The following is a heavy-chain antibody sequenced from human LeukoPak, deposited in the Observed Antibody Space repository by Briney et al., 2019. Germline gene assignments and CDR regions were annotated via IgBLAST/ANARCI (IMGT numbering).Heavy chain of an antibody. Sequence: SETLSLTCAVYGGSFSGYYWSWIRQPPGKGLEWIGEINHIGSTNYNPSLKSRVTISVDTSKNQFPLKLSSVTAADTAVYCCARVMRGYYYDSSGYYYYYYYMDVWGKGTTVTVSS. J-gene: IGHJ6*03. V-gene: IGHV4-34*01. CDR1: GGSFSGYY. D-gene: IGHD3-22*01. CDR2: INHIGST. CDR3: ARVMRGYYYDSSGYYYYYYYMDV.